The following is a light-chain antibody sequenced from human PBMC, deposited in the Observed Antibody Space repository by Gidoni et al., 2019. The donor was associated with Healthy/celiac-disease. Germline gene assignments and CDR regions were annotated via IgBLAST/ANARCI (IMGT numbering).Light chain of an antibody. V-gene: IGKV3-20*01. CDR2: GAS. CDR3: QQYGSSPLIT. CDR1: QSVSSSY. J-gene: IGKJ5*01. Sequence: EIVLPQSPGTLSLSPGERATLSCRASQSVSSSYLAWYQQKPGQAPRLRIYGASSRATGIPDRFSGSGSGTDFTLTISRLEPEDFAVYYCQQYGSSPLITFGQGTRLEIK.